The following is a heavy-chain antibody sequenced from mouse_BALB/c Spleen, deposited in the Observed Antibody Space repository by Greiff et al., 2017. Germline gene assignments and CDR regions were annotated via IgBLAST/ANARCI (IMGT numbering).Heavy chain of an antibody. Sequence: QVQLQQPGAELVKPGTSVKLSCKASGYNFTSYWINWVKLRPGQGLEWIGDIYPGSGSTNYNEKFKSKATLTVDTSSSTAYMQLSSLASEDSALYYCASLTTATTWFAYWGQGTLVTVSA. CDR3: ASLTTATTWFAY. CDR1: GYNFTSYW. J-gene: IGHJ3*01. V-gene: IGHV1-55*01. CDR2: IYPGSGST. D-gene: IGHD1-2*01.